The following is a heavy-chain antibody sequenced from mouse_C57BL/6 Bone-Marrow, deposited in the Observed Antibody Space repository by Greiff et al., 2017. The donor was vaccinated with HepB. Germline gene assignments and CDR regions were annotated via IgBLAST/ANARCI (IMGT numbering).Heavy chain of an antibody. CDR1: GFTFSSYA. J-gene: IGHJ4*01. V-gene: IGHV5-9-1*02. D-gene: IGHD1-1*01. Sequence: EVKVVESGEGLVKPGGSLKLSCAASGFTFSSYAMSWVRQTPEKRLEWVAYISSGGDYIYYADTVKGRFTISRDNARNTLYLQMSSLKSEDTAMYYCTRGNYYGDAMDYWGQGTSVTVSS. CDR2: ISSGGDYI. CDR3: TRGNYYGDAMDY.